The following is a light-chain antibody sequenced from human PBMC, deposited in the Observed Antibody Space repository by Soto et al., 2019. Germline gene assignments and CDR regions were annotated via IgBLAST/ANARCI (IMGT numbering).Light chain of an antibody. J-gene: IGKJ5*01. CDR2: GVS. CDR3: QQYGSSPLIT. CDR1: QRLSASD. Sequence: EIVLTQSPGTLSLSPGQRANLSCRASQRLSASDIAWYQQKPGQAPKFLIYGVSSRATGIPDRFSGSGSGTDFTLTISRLEPEDFAVYHCQQYGSSPLITFGQGTDWR. V-gene: IGKV3-20*01.